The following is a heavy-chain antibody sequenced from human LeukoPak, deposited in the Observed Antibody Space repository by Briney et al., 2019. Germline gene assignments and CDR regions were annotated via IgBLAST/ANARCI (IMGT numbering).Heavy chain of an antibody. CDR3: ARDRRIAAAGDAFDI. Sequence: GGSLRLSYAASGFTFSSYGMHWVRQAPGKGLEWVAVIWYDGSNKYYADSVKGRFTISRDNSKNTLYLQMNSLRAEDTAVYYCARDRRIAAAGDAFDIWGQGTMVTVSS. J-gene: IGHJ3*02. V-gene: IGHV3-33*01. D-gene: IGHD6-13*01. CDR1: GFTFSSYG. CDR2: IWYDGSNK.